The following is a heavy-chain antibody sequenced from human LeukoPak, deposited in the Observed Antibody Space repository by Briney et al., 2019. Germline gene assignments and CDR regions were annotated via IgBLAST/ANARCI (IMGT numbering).Heavy chain of an antibody. Sequence: SETLSLTCTVSGGSISSSSYYWGWIRQPPGKGLEWIGSIYYSGSTYYNPSLKSRVTISVDTSKNQFSLKLSSVTAADTAVYYCARYSVGGVHFDYWGQGTLVTVSS. CDR1: GGSISSSSYY. CDR3: ARYSVGGVHFDY. J-gene: IGHJ4*02. V-gene: IGHV4-39*07. CDR2: IYYSGST. D-gene: IGHD2-21*01.